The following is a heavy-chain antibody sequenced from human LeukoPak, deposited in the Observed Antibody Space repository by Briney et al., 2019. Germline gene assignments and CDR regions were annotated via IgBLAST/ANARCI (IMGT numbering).Heavy chain of an antibody. CDR2: ISAYNGVT. D-gene: IGHD3-3*01. CDR3: ARVYDFWTGYSDY. V-gene: IGHV1-18*01. J-gene: IGHJ4*02. Sequence: ASVKVSCKASGYTFNTYGISWVRQAPGQGLEWMGWISAYNGVTVYAQKVQGRVTMTADTSTTTAYMELRSLRPDDTAVYFCARVYDFWTGYSDYWGQGTLVTVSS. CDR1: GYTFNTYG.